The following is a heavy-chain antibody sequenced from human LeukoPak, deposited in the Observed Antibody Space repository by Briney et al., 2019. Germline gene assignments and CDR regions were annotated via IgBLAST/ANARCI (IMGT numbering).Heavy chain of an antibody. CDR3: ARHIGGRYYYYYMDV. J-gene: IGHJ6*03. CDR2: IYYTGST. D-gene: IGHD3-16*02. CDR1: GGSINSISYY. Sequence: SETLPLTCTVSGGSINSISYYWGWIRQPPGKGLEWIGNIYYTGSTYYNPSLKSRVTISVDTSKNQFSLKLSSVTAADTAVYYCARHIGGRYYYYYMDVWGKGTTVTISS. V-gene: IGHV4-39*01.